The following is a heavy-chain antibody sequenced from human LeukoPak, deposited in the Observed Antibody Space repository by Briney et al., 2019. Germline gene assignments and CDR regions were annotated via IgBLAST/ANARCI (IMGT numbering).Heavy chain of an antibody. CDR1: GGSISSHY. CDR2: MYHSGST. D-gene: IGHD6-13*01. Sequence: SETLSLTCTVSGGSISSHYWNWIRQPPGKGLEWIGYMYHSGSTNYNPSLKSRVTISVDTSKNQFSLKLSSVTAADTAVYYCARHSAHSSTNDAFDIWGQGTMVTVSS. CDR3: ARHSAHSSTNDAFDI. V-gene: IGHV4-59*11. J-gene: IGHJ3*02.